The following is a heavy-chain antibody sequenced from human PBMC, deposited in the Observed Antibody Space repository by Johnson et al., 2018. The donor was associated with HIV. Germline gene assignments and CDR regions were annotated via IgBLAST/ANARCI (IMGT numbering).Heavy chain of an antibody. CDR1: GFTVSNTY. CDR2: LDTGGNT. D-gene: IGHD2-21*01. CDR3: AKEQESIPLNDAFDI. V-gene: IGHV3-53*01. J-gene: IGHJ3*02. Sequence: EVQLVESGGGLIQPGGSLRLSCATSGFTVSNTYMTWVRQAPGKGLEWVSGLDTGGNTYYADSVKGRFTISRDNSKNTLSLQMNSLRAEDTAVYYCAKEQESIPLNDAFDIWGQGTLVTVSS.